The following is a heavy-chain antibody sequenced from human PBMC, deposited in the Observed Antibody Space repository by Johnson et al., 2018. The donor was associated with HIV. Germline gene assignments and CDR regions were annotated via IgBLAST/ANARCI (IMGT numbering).Heavy chain of an antibody. V-gene: IGHV3-30*04. J-gene: IGHJ3*02. D-gene: IGHD4-11*01. CDR2: ISYAGTKK. CDR1: GFAFSGYA. Sequence: QVQLVESGGGVVQPGRSLRLSCAASGFAFSGYALHWVRQAPGKGLEWVALISYAGTKKYSAGSVKGRFTISRDNSKNTLYLQMNNLRVGDTAVYYCARSVQDYSYYLWGRDAFDIWGQGTMVIVSS. CDR3: ARSVQDYSYYLWGRDAFDI.